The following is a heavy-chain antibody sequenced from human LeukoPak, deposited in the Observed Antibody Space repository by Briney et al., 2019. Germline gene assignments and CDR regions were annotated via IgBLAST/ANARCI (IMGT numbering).Heavy chain of an antibody. CDR1: GYTFTSYY. V-gene: IGHV1-46*01. Sequence: ASVNVSCKASGYTFTSYYMHWVRQAPGQGLEWMGIINPSGGSTNYAQKFQGRVTLTRDTSTSTVYMELSSLKSEDTAVYYCARNIGVIGGADFWGLGTLVTVSS. J-gene: IGHJ4*02. D-gene: IGHD3-16*02. CDR3: ARNIGVIGGADF. CDR2: INPSGGST.